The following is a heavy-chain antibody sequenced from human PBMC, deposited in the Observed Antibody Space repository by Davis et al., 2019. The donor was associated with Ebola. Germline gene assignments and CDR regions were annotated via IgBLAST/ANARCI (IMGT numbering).Heavy chain of an antibody. V-gene: IGHV5-51*01. CDR2: IYPADSDT. J-gene: IGHJ5*02. CDR3: ARHQSSGTFSQFDP. Sequence: GESLKISCQASGYTFVNHWIGWVRQMPGKGLEWVGIIYPADSDTRYSPSFQGQVTISADKSISTAYLQWSSLKASDTAMYYCARHQSSGTFSQFDPWGQETLVTVSS. CDR1: GYTFVNHW. D-gene: IGHD1-26*01.